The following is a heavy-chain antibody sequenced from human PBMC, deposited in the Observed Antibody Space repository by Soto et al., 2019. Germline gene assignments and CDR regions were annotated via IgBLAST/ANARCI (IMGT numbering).Heavy chain of an antibody. Sequence: QVQLQESGPGLVKPSETLSLTCTVSGGSTTNYYWSWLRQPAGNGLEYIGRIYGSGRTNYNPSLKNRVTMSVSLNQMSLRLTSVTAADTAVYYCARDFDVNTALDYWYFDLWGRGALVTVSS. CDR1: GGSTTNYY. CDR2: IYGSGRT. D-gene: IGHD5-18*01. V-gene: IGHV4-4*07. CDR3: ARDFDVNTALDYWYFDL. J-gene: IGHJ2*01.